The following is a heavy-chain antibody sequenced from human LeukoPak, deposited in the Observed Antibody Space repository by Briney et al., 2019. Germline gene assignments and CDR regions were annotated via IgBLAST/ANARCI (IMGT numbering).Heavy chain of an antibody. CDR1: GGTFSNYA. J-gene: IGHJ4*02. CDR2: IIPIFGTG. CDR3: ASCDDYGGNPPICDY. V-gene: IGHV1-69*13. D-gene: IGHD4-23*01. Sequence: GASVKVSCKASGGTFSNYAIRWVRQAPGQGLEWMGGIIPIFGTGNYAQKFQGRVTITADESTSTAYMELSSLRSEDTAVYYCASCDDYGGNPPICDYWGQGTLVTVSS.